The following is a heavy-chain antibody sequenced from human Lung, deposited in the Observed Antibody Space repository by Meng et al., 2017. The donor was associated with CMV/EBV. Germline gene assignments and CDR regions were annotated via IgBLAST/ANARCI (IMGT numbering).Heavy chain of an antibody. CDR2: ISRSDNTK. D-gene: IGHD5-18*01. J-gene: IGHJ4*02. CDR1: GFPFSHYK. CDR3: ARSDSYGDFDS. V-gene: IGHV3-48*03. Sequence: LTCAASGFPFSHYKMNWVRQAPGKGLEWVSYISRSDNTKDYADSVKGRFTISRDNAKNSLYLHMNSLRADDTAVYYCARSDSYGDFDSWGQGTLVTVSS.